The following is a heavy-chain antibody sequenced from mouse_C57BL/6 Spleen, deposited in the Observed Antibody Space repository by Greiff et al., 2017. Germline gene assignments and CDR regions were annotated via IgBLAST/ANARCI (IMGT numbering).Heavy chain of an antibody. J-gene: IGHJ2*01. Sequence: EVQLQQSGTVLARPGASVKMSCKTSGYTFTSYWMHWVKQRPGQGLEWIGAIYPGNSDTSYNQKFKGKAKLTAVTSASTAYMELSSLTNADSAFYYCTRGGYYGSSWFDYWGQGTTLTVSS. CDR2: IYPGNSDT. CDR1: GYTFTSYW. CDR3: TRGGYYGSSWFDY. V-gene: IGHV1-5*01. D-gene: IGHD1-1*01.